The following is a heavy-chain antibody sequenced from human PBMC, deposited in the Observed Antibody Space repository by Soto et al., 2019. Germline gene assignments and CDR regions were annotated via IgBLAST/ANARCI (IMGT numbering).Heavy chain of an antibody. CDR1: GGSISSSGYY. D-gene: IGHD3-10*01. V-gene: IGHV4-39*01. J-gene: IGHJ4*02. Sequence: QLQLQESGPGLVKPSQTLSLTCTVSGGSISSSGYYWGWIRQHPGKGLEWIGSIYYSGSTYYNPSLNSRVTISVDTSKNQFSLKLSSVNAADYSWYYCASALYTMVPEADWGQGTLVTVSS. CDR2: IYYSGST. CDR3: ASALYTMVPEAD.